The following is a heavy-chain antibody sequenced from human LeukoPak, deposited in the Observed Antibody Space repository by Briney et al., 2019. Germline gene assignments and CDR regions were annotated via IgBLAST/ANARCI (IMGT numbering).Heavy chain of an antibody. CDR1: GGSFSGYY. CDR2: INHSGST. Sequence: NPSETLSLTCAVYGGSFSGYYWSWIRQPPGKGLEWIGEINHSGSTNYNPSLKSRVTISVDTSKNQFSLKLSSVTAADTAVYYCARAAVGAPRYRPNSRIAARKGYFDYWGQGTLVTVSS. D-gene: IGHD6-6*01. CDR3: ARAAVGAPRYRPNSRIAARKGYFDY. J-gene: IGHJ4*02. V-gene: IGHV4-34*01.